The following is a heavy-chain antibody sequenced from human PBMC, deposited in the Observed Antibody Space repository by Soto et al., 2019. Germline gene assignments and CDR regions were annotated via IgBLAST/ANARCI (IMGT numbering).Heavy chain of an antibody. D-gene: IGHD6-13*01. V-gene: IGHV3-13*05. Sequence: GGSLRLSCAASGFTFSSYDMHWVRQATGKGLEWVSAIGTAGDPYYPGSVKGRFTISRENAKNSLYLQMNSLRAGDTAVYSCARAPGGSSSWSPYVYFDLWGRGTLVTVSS. CDR1: GFTFSSYD. CDR2: IGTAGDP. CDR3: ARAPGGSSSWSPYVYFDL. J-gene: IGHJ2*01.